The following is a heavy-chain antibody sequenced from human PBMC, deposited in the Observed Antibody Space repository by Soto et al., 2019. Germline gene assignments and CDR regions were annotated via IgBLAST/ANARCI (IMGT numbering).Heavy chain of an antibody. Sequence: QVQLVQSGAEVKKPGSSVKVSCKASGGTFNSYAISWVRQAPGQGLEWMGGIIPIFGTADYAQKFQGRATITAVESTSTADRELSSLRSEDTAVYYCARHYDSGGYYYRGLDYWGQGTLVTVSS. J-gene: IGHJ4*02. CDR1: GGTFNSYA. CDR2: IIPIFGTA. CDR3: ARHYDSGGYYYRGLDY. D-gene: IGHD3-22*01. V-gene: IGHV1-69*12.